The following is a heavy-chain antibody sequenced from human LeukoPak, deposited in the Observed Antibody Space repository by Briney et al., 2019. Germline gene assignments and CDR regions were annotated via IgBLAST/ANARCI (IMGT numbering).Heavy chain of an antibody. J-gene: IGHJ5*02. CDR2: INHSGST. CDR3: ARGAFWSGHNWFDP. Sequence: SGTLSLTCAVYGGSFSGYYWSWIRQPPGKGLEWIGEINHSGSTNYNPSLKSRVTISVDTSKNQFSLKLSSVTAADTAVYYCARGAFWSGHNWFDPWGQGTLVTVSS. CDR1: GGSFSGYY. V-gene: IGHV4-34*01. D-gene: IGHD3-3*01.